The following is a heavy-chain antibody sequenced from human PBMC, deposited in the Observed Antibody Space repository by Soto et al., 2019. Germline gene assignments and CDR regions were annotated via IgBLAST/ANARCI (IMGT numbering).Heavy chain of an antibody. CDR2: IDPSDSYT. J-gene: IGHJ6*02. CDR1: GYSFTSYW. Sequence: GESLKISCKGSGYSFTSYWISWVRQMPGKGLEWMGRIDPSDSYTNYSPSFQGHVTISADKSISTAYLQWSSLKASDTAMYYCATAVAGTDGMDAWGQGTTVTVS. V-gene: IGHV5-10-1*01. D-gene: IGHD6-19*01. CDR3: ATAVAGTDGMDA.